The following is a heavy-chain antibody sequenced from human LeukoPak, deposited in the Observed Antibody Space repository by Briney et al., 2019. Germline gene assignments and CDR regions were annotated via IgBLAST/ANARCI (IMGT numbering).Heavy chain of an antibody. J-gene: IGHJ1*01. CDR1: AFSFSTSW. CDR2: INSDGSNK. V-gene: IGHV3-74*01. Sequence: GGSLRLSCAASAFSFSTSWMHWVRQAPGKGLVWVSHINSDGSNKNYADSVKGRFTISRDNSKNTLYLQMNSLRTEDTSGYYCARGIGTSWSHGPWGQGTLVTVSS. CDR3: ARGIGTSWSHGP. D-gene: IGHD6-13*01.